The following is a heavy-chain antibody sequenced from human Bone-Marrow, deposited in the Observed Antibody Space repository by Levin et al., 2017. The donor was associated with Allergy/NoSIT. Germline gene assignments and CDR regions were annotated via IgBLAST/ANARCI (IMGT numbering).Heavy chain of an antibody. J-gene: IGHJ5*02. CDR2: IKPDGTGA. V-gene: IGHV3-74*01. D-gene: IGHD7-27*01. CDR1: GIVFTNYW. CDR3: TNGLTGEAS. Sequence: TGGSLRLSCTTSGIVFTNYWMHWVRQAPGKGLMHISVIKPDGTGANYADSVKGRFTISRDNTKNTLFLQMNSLRAEDTALYYCTNGLTGEASWGQGTLVTVSS.